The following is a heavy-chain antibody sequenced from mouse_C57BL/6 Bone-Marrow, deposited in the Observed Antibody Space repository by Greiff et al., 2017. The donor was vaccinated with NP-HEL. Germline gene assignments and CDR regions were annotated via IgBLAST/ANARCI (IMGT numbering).Heavy chain of an antibody. D-gene: IGHD1-1*01. CDR1: GYTFTSYW. CDR2: IHPNSGST. V-gene: IGHV1-64*01. J-gene: IGHJ3*01. Sequence: QVQLQQPGAELVKPGASVKLSCKASGYTFTSYWMHWVQQRPGQGLEWIGMIHPNSGSTNYNEKFKSKATLTVDKCSSTAYMQLSSLTSEDAAVYYCARSPYYYGNDPAWFAYWGQATLVTVST. CDR3: ARSPYYYGNDPAWFAY.